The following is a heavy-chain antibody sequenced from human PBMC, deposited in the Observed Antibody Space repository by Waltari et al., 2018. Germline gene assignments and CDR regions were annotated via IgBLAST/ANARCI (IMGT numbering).Heavy chain of an antibody. V-gene: IGHV3-23*01. CDR1: GVTPSPSA. CDR2: ISGSGSST. J-gene: IGHJ5*02. D-gene: IGHD3-22*01. CDR3: AKTRALNYDDNSGYSGWFDP. Sequence: EAQLLESGGDLVQPGGSLRLSCIVSGVTPSPSAMSWVPQAPGRGLEWVSSISGSGSSTFYADFVRGRFSISRDNSKKTVNLQMNGLRADDTAVYYCAKTRALNYDDNSGYSGWFDPWGQGTRVTVSS.